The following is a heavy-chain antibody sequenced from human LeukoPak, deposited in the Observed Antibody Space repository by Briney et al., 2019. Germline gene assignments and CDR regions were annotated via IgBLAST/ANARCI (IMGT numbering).Heavy chain of an antibody. CDR3: AREGEVDIVATQTPYYFDY. CDR2: ISSSGSTI. J-gene: IGHJ4*02. V-gene: IGHV3-11*01. Sequence: GGSLRLSCAASGFTFSDYYMSWIRQAPGKGLEWVSYISSSGSTIYYADSVKGRFTISRDNAKNSLYLQMNSLRAEDTAVYYCAREGEVDIVATQTPYYFDYWGQGTLVTVSS. D-gene: IGHD5-12*01. CDR1: GFTFSDYY.